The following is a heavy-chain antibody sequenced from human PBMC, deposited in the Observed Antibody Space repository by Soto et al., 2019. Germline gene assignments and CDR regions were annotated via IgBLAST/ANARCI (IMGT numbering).Heavy chain of an antibody. CDR3: ARDDCSGGSCKEYFQH. J-gene: IGHJ1*01. CDR2: ISYDGSNK. Sequence: QVQLVESGGGVVQPGRSLRLSCAASGFTFSSYAMHWVRQAPGKGLEWVAVISYDGSNKYYADSVKGRFTISRDNSKNTLYLQMNRLRAEDTAVYYCARDDCSGGSCKEYFQHWGQGTLVTVSS. D-gene: IGHD2-15*01. CDR1: GFTFSSYA. V-gene: IGHV3-30-3*01.